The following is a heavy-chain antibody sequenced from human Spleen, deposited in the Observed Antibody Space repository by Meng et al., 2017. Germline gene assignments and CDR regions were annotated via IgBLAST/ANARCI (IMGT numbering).Heavy chain of an antibody. CDR3: ARVSRGWSGYYGY. J-gene: IGHJ4*02. Sequence: QEQLQLWGAGRLKPSEALSLTCAVDGGFFSGYYWSWIRQPPGKGLEWIGEINHSGRTNYNPSLKSRGTISVDTSKNQFSLKLSSVTAADTAVYYCARVSRGWSGYYGYWGQGTLVTVSS. CDR2: INHSGRT. CDR1: GGFFSGYY. V-gene: IGHV4-34*01. D-gene: IGHD3-3*01.